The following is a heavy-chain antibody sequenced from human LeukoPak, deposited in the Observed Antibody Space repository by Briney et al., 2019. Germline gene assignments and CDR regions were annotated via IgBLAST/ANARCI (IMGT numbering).Heavy chain of an antibody. Sequence: SVKVSCKASGGTFSSYAISWVRQAPGQGLEWMGGIIPIFGTANYAQKFQGRVTITTDGSTSTAYMELSSLRSEDTAVYYCARAGRGTTGTTVDYWGQGTLVTVSS. J-gene: IGHJ4*02. V-gene: IGHV1-69*05. CDR1: GGTFSSYA. D-gene: IGHD1-1*01. CDR2: IIPIFGTA. CDR3: ARAGRGTTGTTVDY.